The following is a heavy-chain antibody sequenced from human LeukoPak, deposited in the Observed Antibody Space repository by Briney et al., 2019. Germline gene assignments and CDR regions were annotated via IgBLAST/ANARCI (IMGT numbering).Heavy chain of an antibody. CDR1: GFTFSTYA. J-gene: IGHJ4*02. CDR3: VKRSGSVYYFDC. Sequence: GGSLRLSCSASGFTFSTYAMYWVRQAPGKGLEYVSGISSNGGSTFYADSVKDRFTISRDNSKNTLFLQMSSLRPEDTAVYYCVKRSGSVYYFDCWGQGTLITVSS. V-gene: IGHV3-64D*06. D-gene: IGHD1-26*01. CDR2: ISSNGGST.